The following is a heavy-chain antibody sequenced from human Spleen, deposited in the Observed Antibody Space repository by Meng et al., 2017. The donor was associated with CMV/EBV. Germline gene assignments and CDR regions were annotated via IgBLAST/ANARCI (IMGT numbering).Heavy chain of an antibody. CDR3: VRMGRLSDAFDI. D-gene: IGHD6-25*01. CDR2: IDWDDDK. Sequence: SGPTLVKPTQTLTLTCTFSGFSLSTTGMRASWIRQPPGKALEWLARIDWDDDKFYSTSLKTRLSISKDTSKNQVVLTMTNMDPVDTATYYCVRMGRLSDAFDIWGQGTMVTVSS. CDR1: GFSLSTTGMR. V-gene: IGHV2-70*04. J-gene: IGHJ3*02.